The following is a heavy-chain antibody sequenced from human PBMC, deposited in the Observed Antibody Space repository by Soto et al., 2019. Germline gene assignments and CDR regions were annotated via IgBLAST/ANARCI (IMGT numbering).Heavy chain of an antibody. CDR2: IYYSGST. D-gene: IGHD2-2*01. CDR3: ARELAYCSSTSCPTYFDY. Sequence: SETLSLTCTYSGCSISSYYWSWIRQPTGKGLEWIGYIYYSGSTNYNPSLKSRVTISVDTSKNQFSLKLSSVTAADTAVYYCARELAYCSSTSCPTYFDYWGQGTLVTVSS. V-gene: IGHV4-59*01. CDR1: GCSISSYY. J-gene: IGHJ4*02.